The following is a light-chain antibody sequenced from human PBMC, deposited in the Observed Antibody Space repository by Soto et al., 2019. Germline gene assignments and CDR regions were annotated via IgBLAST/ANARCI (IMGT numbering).Light chain of an antibody. J-gene: IGKJ5*01. V-gene: IGKV1-39*01. CDR1: QSISSY. CDR3: QQSYSTPIT. CDR2: AAS. Sequence: IRITKSPSSVAASVGDRVTITCRASQSISSYLNWYQQKPGKAPKLLIYAASSLQSGVPSRFSGSGSGTDFTLTISSLQPEDFATYYCQQSYSTPITFGQGTRLAIK.